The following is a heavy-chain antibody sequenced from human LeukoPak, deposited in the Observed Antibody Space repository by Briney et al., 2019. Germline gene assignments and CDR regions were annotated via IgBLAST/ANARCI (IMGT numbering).Heavy chain of an antibody. J-gene: IGHJ4*02. CDR1: GFTLCRYW. CDR2: KKQKGSEK. D-gene: IGHD3-3*01. Sequence: GGALRHSFSASGFTLCRYWMSWVRPAPGKGLEWGANKKQKGSEKYYVDSVKGRFTISRDNAKNSLYLQMNSLRAEDTAVYYCARERQDYDFWSGYPRISIFDYWGQGTLVTVSS. CDR3: ARERQDYDFWSGYPRISIFDY. V-gene: IGHV3-7*01.